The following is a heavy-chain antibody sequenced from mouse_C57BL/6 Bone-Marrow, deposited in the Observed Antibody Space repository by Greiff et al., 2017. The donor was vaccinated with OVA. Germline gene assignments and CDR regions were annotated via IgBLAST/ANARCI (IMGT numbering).Heavy chain of an antibody. CDR1: GYTFTSYW. D-gene: IGHD1-1*01. CDR2: IHPSDSDT. V-gene: IGHV1-74*01. Sequence: QVQLKQPGAELVKPGASVKVSCKASGYTFTSYWMHWVKQRPGQGLEWIGRIHPSDSDTNYNQKFKGKATLTVDKSSSTAYMQLSSLTSEDSAVYYCAIITTVVATPSYWYFDVWGTGTTVTVSS. CDR3: AIITTVVATPSYWYFDV. J-gene: IGHJ1*03.